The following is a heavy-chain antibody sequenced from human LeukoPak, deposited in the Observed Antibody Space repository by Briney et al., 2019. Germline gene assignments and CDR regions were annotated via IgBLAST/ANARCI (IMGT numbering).Heavy chain of an antibody. V-gene: IGHV3-30*18. CDR1: GFTFSTYG. Sequence: GGSLRLSCVASGFTFSTYGMHWVRQAPGKGLEWVAVLSFDGSNRHYGDSVKGRFTVSRDNSKNTLYLQMNSLRAEDTAVYYCAKDGYSSSWEFYFDYWGQGTLVTVSS. CDR2: LSFDGSNR. J-gene: IGHJ4*02. CDR3: AKDGYSSSWEFYFDY. D-gene: IGHD6-13*01.